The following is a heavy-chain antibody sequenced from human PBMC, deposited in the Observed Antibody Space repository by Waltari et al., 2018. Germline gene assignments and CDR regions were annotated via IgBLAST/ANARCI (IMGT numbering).Heavy chain of an antibody. CDR2: IKPDGSET. CDR1: GFTFSSSW. J-gene: IGHJ4*02. V-gene: IGHV3-7*01. Sequence: EVQLVESGGGLVQPGESLRLSCRASGFTFSSSWMDWVRQAPGKGLEWVANIKPDGSETHYVDSVQGRFTISRDNAQNLLYLQMNSLRAEDAAVYYFSVSLNSWGQGTLVTVSS. CDR3: SVSLNS.